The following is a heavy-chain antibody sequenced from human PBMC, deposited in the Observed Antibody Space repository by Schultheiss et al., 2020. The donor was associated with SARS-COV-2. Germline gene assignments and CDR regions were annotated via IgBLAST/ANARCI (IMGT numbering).Heavy chain of an antibody. V-gene: IGHV1-18*01. Sequence: ASVKVSCKASGYTFTSYGISWVRQAPGQGLEWMGWISAYNGNTNYAQKFQGRVTITADKSTSTAYMELSSLRSEDTAVYYCAREKGTYYDFWSGYSHYYYYGMDVWGQGTTVTVSS. J-gene: IGHJ6*02. D-gene: IGHD3-3*01. CDR1: GYTFTSYG. CDR3: AREKGTYYDFWSGYSHYYYYGMDV. CDR2: ISAYNGNT.